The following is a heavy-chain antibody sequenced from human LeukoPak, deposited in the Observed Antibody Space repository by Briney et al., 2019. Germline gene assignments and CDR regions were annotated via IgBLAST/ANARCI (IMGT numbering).Heavy chain of an antibody. D-gene: IGHD6-19*01. CDR3: ARHAVAGYDY. CDR1: GYSISSGYY. Sequence: SETLSLTCTVSGYSISSGYYWGWIRQPPGKGLEWIGYIYYSGSTNYNPSLKSRVTKSVDTSKNQFSLKLSSVTAADTAVYYCARHAVAGYDYWGQGTLVTVSS. CDR2: IYYSGST. V-gene: IGHV4-38-2*02. J-gene: IGHJ4*02.